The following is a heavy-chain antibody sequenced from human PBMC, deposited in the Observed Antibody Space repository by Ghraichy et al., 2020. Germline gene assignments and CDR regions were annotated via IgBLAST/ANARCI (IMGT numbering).Heavy chain of an antibody. J-gene: IGHJ4*02. Sequence: GESMNISCAVSEFTFGSYWMNWVRQAPGKGLEWVANINQDGSEKYYVDSVKGRFTISRDNAKNSLYLQMNSLRAEDTAVYYCARDSSSGEPDYWGQGTLVTISS. D-gene: IGHD3-16*01. CDR2: INQDGSEK. CDR3: ARDSSSGEPDY. V-gene: IGHV3-7*03. CDR1: EFTFGSYW.